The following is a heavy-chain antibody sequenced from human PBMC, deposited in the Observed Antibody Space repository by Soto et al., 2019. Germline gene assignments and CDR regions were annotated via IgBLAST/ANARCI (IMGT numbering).Heavy chain of an antibody. D-gene: IGHD3-22*01. CDR2: ISATGDTT. CDR1: GFTFSDYA. Sequence: GGSLRLSCVASGFTFSDYAMTWVRQAPGQGLEWVSVISATGDTTYYADSVRGRFHISRDNSKNTLILQMNDLTFEDTALIYCAKARKSTEYDSAVMLAAASSIQHWGQGTLVTVSS. J-gene: IGHJ1*01. V-gene: IGHV3-23*01. CDR3: AKARKSTEYDSAVMLAAASSIQH.